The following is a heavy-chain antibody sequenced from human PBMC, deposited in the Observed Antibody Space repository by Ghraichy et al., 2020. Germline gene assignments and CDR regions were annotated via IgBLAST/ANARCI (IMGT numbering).Heavy chain of an antibody. D-gene: IGHD2-15*01. Sequence: SQTLSLTCTVSGSSISTYFWSWIRQAPWNGLEWIGYIYYNGSTSYNPSLKSRVSISLDTSKIRFSLGLSSVTAADPAVYYCARDLGFCSGGICKYFGLDVWGQGTTVTVSS. V-gene: IGHV4-59*01. CDR3: ARDLGFCSGGICKYFGLDV. CDR2: IYYNGST. CDR1: GSSISTYF. J-gene: IGHJ6*02.